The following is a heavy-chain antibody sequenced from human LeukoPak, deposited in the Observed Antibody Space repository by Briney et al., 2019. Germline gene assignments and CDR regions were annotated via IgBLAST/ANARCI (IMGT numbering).Heavy chain of an antibody. Sequence: SQTLSLTCTVSGGSISSGSYYWSWIRQPAGKGLEWIGRIYTSGSTNYNPSLKSRVTISVDTSKNQFSLKLSSVTAADTAVYYCARHRSIVVVPAAIPRRNWFDPWGQGTLVTVSS. CDR1: GGSISSGSYY. CDR3: ARHRSIVVVPAAIPRRNWFDP. J-gene: IGHJ5*02. D-gene: IGHD2-2*01. CDR2: IYTSGST. V-gene: IGHV4-61*02.